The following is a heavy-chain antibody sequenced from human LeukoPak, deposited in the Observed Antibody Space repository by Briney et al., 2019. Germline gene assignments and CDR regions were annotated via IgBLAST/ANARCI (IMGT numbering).Heavy chain of an antibody. CDR3: ARARRYGSGSYSFDY. D-gene: IGHD3-10*01. Sequence: PGGSLRLSCAPAGLIFNNYGVISGRQAPGKGREWVANIKQEGSEKYYVDSVKGRFTISRDNAKSSLYLQMNSLRAEDTAVYYCARARRYGSGSYSFDYWGQGTLVTVSS. CDR1: GLIFNNYG. J-gene: IGHJ4*02. V-gene: IGHV3-7*01. CDR2: IKQEGSEK.